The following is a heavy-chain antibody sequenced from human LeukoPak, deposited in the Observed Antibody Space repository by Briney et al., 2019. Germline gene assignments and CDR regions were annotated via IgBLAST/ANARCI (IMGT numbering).Heavy chain of an antibody. V-gene: IGHV3-48*01. D-gene: IGHD6-19*01. CDR3: ARRGYTSGWDY. CDR2: ISSSGSAI. CDR1: GFTFNTNS. J-gene: IGHJ4*02. Sequence: GGSLRLSCALSGFTFNTNSINWVRQAPGRGLEWVSYISSSGSAIYYADSVKGRFTISRDNAKNSLYLQMTSLRAEDTAVYYCARRGYTSGWDYWGQGTLVTVSS.